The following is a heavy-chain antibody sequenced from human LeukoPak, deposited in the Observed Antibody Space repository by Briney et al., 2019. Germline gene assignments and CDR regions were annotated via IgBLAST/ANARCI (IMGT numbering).Heavy chain of an antibody. D-gene: IGHD5-12*01. CDR1: GFTISYNY. CDR3: AKVYNAYSAYDLVDY. CDR2: MSYDGSNK. J-gene: IGHJ4*02. Sequence: GGSLRLSCAASGFTISYNYMSWVRQAPGKGLEWVAVMSYDGSNKYYGDSVKGRFTISRDNSKNTLYLDMNSLRAEDTAVYYCAKVYNAYSAYDLVDYWGQGTLVTVSS. V-gene: IGHV3-30*18.